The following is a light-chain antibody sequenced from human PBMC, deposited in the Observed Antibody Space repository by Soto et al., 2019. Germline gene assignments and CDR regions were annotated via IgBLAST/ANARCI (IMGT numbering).Light chain of an antibody. CDR1: QSLIHSDGNTY. CDR3: MQGTYCPWT. J-gene: IGKJ1*01. V-gene: IGKV2-30*02. Sequence: DVVMTQSPLSLPVTLGQPASISCRSSQSLIHSDGNTYLNWFQQRPGQSPRRLIYEVSDRDSGVPDRFSGSGSGTDFTLKISRVEAEEVGVYYCMQGTYCPWTFGQGTEVEIK. CDR2: EVS.